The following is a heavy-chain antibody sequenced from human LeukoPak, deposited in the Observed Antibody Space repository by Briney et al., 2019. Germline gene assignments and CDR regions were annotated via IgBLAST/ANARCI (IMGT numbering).Heavy chain of an antibody. CDR1: GGSFSCYY. CDR2: INHSGST. Sequence: PSETLSLTCAVYGGSFSCYYWSWIRQPPGKGLEWIGEINHSGSTDYNPSLESRVTISVDTSKNQFSLKLSSVTAADTAVYYCARGTGKRSIAPDPKKRSVAHNWFDPGGQGTLVTVSS. V-gene: IGHV4-34*01. D-gene: IGHD6-13*01. CDR3: ARGTGKRSIAPDPKKRSVAHNWFDP. J-gene: IGHJ5*02.